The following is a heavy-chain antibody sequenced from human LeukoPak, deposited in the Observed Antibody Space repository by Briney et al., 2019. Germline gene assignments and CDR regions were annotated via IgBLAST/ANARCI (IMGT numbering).Heavy chain of an antibody. V-gene: IGHV4-31*03. CDR2: ILYSGNT. Sequence: SETLSLTCTLSGGSISRGSYYGRCLRQPPGKAREGIGYILYSGNTLYNPSLKTRFTVSIHSSNNAFPLTLPSVTAADTAVYYCAREGGPYSGTYSLGPWGQGILVSASA. D-gene: IGHD1-26*01. J-gene: IGHJ5*02. CDR1: GGSISRGSYY. CDR3: AREGGPYSGTYSLGP.